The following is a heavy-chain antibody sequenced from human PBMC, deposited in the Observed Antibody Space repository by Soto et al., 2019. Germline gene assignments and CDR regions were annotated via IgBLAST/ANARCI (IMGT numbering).Heavy chain of an antibody. CDR2: IIPISDTT. D-gene: IGHD2-2*01. CDR3: ARSPGSSTSLEIYYYYYYGMDV. Sequence: QVQLVQSGAEVKKPGSSVKVSSKASGGTFSSYAIIWVRQAAGQGLEWMGGIIPISDTTNYAQKFQGRVTITADQSTSTAYMELSSLRSDDTAVYYCARSPGSSTSLEIYYYYYYGMDVWSQGTTVTVSS. J-gene: IGHJ6*02. V-gene: IGHV1-69*01. CDR1: GGTFSSYA.